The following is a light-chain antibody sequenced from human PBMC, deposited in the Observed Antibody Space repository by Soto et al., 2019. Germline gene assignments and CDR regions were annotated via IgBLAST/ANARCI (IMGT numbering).Light chain of an antibody. J-gene: IGKJ5*01. CDR3: QQANSFSSIT. CDR1: QGVSSS. V-gene: IGKV1-12*02. CDR2: AAS. Sequence: IQLTQSPSSLSASVGDRVTITCRASQGVSSSLAWYQQKPGTPPKLLIYAASSLQSGVPSRFSGSGSGTDFTLTISSLQPEDFATYYCQQANSFSSITFGQGTRLEIK.